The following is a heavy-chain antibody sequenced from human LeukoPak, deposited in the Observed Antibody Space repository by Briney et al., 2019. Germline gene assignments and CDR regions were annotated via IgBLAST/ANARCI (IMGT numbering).Heavy chain of an antibody. CDR2: INHSGST. J-gene: IGHJ6*03. CDR1: GGSFSGYY. CDR3: ARARCMDV. Sequence: SETLSLTCDVYGGSFSGYYWSWIRQPPGKGLEWIGEINHSGSTNYNPSLKSRVTISVDTSKNQFSLKLSSVTAADMAVYYCARARCMDVWGKGTTVTVSS. V-gene: IGHV4-34*01.